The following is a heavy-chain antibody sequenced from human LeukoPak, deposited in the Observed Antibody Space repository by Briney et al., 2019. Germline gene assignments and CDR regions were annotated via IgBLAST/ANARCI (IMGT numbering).Heavy chain of an antibody. J-gene: IGHJ4*02. CDR1: GGSLSSYY. CDR2: IYYSGST. D-gene: IGHD3-10*01. Sequence: SGSLSLTCAVSGGSLSSYYWSWVWQTPRKGLGWIGYIYYSGSTDYNPSLKSRVTISVDTSKNQFSLKLSSVTAADTAFYYCARARTGSYYNFDYWGQGTLVTVSS. V-gene: IGHV4-59*01. CDR3: ARARTGSYYNFDY.